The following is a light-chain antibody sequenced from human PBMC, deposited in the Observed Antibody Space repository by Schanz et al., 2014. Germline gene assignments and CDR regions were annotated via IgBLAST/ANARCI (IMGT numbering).Light chain of an antibody. CDR1: QSISGW. J-gene: IGKJ1*01. CDR3: QQYNSYWG. V-gene: IGKV1-5*03. CDR2: RAS. Sequence: DIQLTQSPSTLSASVGDRVTITCRASQSISGWLAWYQQKPGKAPNLLIYRASTLQSGVPSRFSGSGSGTEFTLTISSLQPDDFATYYCQQYNSYWGFGQGTKVEIK.